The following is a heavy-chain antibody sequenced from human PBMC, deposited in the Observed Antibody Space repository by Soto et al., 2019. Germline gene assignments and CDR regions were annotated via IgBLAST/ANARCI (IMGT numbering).Heavy chain of an antibody. V-gene: IGHV2-5*02. CDR2: IYWDDDK. CDR3: AHTVHIYFSSTSCQNAFDI. CDR1: GFSLSTSGVG. Sequence: QITLKESGPTLVKPTQTLTLTCTFSGFSLSTSGVGVGWIRQPPGKALEWLALIYWDDDKRYSPSLKSRLTITKDTSKNQVVLTMTNMQPVDTATYYCAHTVHIYFSSTSCQNAFDIWGQGTMVTVSS. J-gene: IGHJ3*02. D-gene: IGHD2-2*01.